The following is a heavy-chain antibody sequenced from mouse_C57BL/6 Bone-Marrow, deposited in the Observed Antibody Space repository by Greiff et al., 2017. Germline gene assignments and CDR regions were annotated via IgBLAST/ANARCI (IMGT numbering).Heavy chain of an antibody. Sequence: QVQLQQPGAELVKPGASVKMSCKASGYTFTSYWITWVKQRPGQGLEWIGDIYPGSGSTNYTEQFKSKATLTVDTSSSTAYMQLSSLTSEDSAVYYCARRLFYAMDYWGQGTSVTVSS. J-gene: IGHJ4*01. CDR2: IYPGSGST. D-gene: IGHD6-1*01. CDR1: GYTFTSYW. V-gene: IGHV1-55*01. CDR3: ARRLFYAMDY.